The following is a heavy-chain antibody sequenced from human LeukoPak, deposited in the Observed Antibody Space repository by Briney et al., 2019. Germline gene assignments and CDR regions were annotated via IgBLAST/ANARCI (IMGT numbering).Heavy chain of an antibody. V-gene: IGHV3-7*03. J-gene: IGHJ4*02. D-gene: IGHD3-10*01. CDR3: AKDLWFGELSHHYDY. CDR2: IKLDGSEK. Sequence: GGSLRLSCVASGFTFGKYWMSWVRQAPGKGLEWVANIKLDGSEKNYVDSVKGRFTISRDNSKNTLYLQMNSLRAEDTAVYYCAKDLWFGELSHHYDYWGQGTLVTVSS. CDR1: GFTFGKYW.